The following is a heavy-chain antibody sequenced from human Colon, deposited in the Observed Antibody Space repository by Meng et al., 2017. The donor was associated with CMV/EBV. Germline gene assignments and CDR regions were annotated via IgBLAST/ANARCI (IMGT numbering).Heavy chain of an antibody. J-gene: IGHJ5*02. CDR3: AKCLLCTATTCPYNWFDP. CDR2: INPYNGNT. D-gene: IGHD2-8*02. CDR1: GGTFKSYS. V-gene: IGHV1-18*01. Sequence: ASVKVSCKASGGTFKSYSISWVRQAPGQGLEWMGWINPYNGNTNYAQRLQGRVTMTADTSSSTAYMELRSLRSDDTAVYYCAKCLLCTATTCPYNWFDPWGQGTLVTVSS.